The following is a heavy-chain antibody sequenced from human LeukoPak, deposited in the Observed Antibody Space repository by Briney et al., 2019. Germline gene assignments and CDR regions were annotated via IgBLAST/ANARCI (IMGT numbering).Heavy chain of an antibody. D-gene: IGHD1-14*01. J-gene: IGHJ4*02. CDR1: GLTFKNYV. Sequence: GGSLRLSCAASGLTFKNYVMSWVRQAPGRGLEWVSAVGGSGDTTYYADSVKGRFTISRDNLKNTLYLQMNDLRAEDTAVYYCAKDHTWEPTPQYFNYWGQGALVTVSS. CDR3: AKDHTWEPTPQYFNY. CDR2: VGGSGDTT. V-gene: IGHV3-23*01.